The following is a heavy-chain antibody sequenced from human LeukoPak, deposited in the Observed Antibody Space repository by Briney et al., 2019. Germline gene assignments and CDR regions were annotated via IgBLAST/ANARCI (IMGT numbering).Heavy chain of an antibody. Sequence: SETLSLTCAVSGGSISSSNWWSWVRQPPGKGLEWIGEVYHSGDTNYNPSLKSRVTISADKSNNLFSLRLNSVTAADTAMYYCARDASLQTGAFDVWGQGTMVTVSS. D-gene: IGHD5-24*01. CDR1: GGSISSSNW. CDR3: ARDASLQTGAFDV. V-gene: IGHV4-4*02. J-gene: IGHJ3*01. CDR2: VYHSGDT.